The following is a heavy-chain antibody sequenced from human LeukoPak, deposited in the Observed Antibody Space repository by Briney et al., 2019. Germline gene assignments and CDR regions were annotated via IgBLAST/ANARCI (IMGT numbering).Heavy chain of an antibody. CDR2: ISAYNGNT. CDR3: AREGHYYDSRGYMDV. Sequence: ASVKVSCKASGYTFTSYGISWVRQAPGQGLEWMGWISAYNGNTNYAQKLQGRVTMTTDTSTSTVYMELSSLRSEDTAVYYCAREGHYYDSRGYMDVWGKGTTVTISS. J-gene: IGHJ6*03. V-gene: IGHV1-18*01. D-gene: IGHD3-22*01. CDR1: GYTFTSYG.